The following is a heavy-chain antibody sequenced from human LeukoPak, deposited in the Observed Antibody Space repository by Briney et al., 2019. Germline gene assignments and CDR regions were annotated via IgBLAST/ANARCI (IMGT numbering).Heavy chain of an antibody. CDR2: INPNSGGT. J-gene: IGHJ4*02. V-gene: IGHV1-2*02. D-gene: IGHD3-22*01. CDR3: AGGILIWSYDSSCLIPPVADY. CDR1: GYTFTGYY. Sequence: APVKVSCKASGYTFTGYYMHWVRHAPGQGLERMGWINPNSGGTNYAQKFQGRVTMTRDTTSSTAHMQQSSRRTDDKAVYYCAGGILIWSYDSSCLIPPVADYWGQGTLVTVSS.